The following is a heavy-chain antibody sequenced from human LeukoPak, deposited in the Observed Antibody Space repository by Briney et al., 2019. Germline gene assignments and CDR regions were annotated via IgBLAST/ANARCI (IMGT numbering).Heavy chain of an antibody. Sequence: SETLSLTCAVYGGSFSGYYWSWIRQPPGKGLEWIGEINHSGSTNYNPSLKSRVTIPVDTSKNQFSLKLSSVTAADTAVYYCARVRRGYCSSTSCYSSINWFDPWGQGTLVTVSS. CDR2: INHSGST. CDR3: ARVRRGYCSSTSCYSSINWFDP. D-gene: IGHD2-2*01. V-gene: IGHV4-34*01. J-gene: IGHJ5*02. CDR1: GGSFSGYY.